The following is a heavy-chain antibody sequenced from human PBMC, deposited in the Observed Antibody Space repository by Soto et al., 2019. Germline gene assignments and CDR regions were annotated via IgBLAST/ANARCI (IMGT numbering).Heavy chain of an antibody. CDR1: GFNFNSYT. V-gene: IGHV3-21*01. Sequence: GGSLRLSWAASGFNFNSYTINWVRQAPGKRLEWLSSISSSGYIFSTDSVRGRFTISRDNAKNSVYLQINSLRAEDTAVYFCARDRSGGSCYPGMDVRGQGTTVTVSS. J-gene: IGHJ6*02. CDR2: ISSSGYI. D-gene: IGHD2-15*01. CDR3: ARDRSGGSCYPGMDV.